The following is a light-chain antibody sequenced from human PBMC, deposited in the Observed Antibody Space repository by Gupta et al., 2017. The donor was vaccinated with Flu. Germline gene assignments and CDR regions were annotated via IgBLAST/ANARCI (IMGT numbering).Light chain of an antibody. J-gene: IGKJ1*01. CDR3: MQGEHWPWA. V-gene: IGKV2-30*01. CDR2: MDS. CDR1: QSRGYSDGNTV. Sequence: VTLGQTASSSGRSSQSRGYSDGNTVLYGCQQRPGQAPRRLIYMDSHRESGVPDRFSGSGSGTEFTLKISRVEAEDVGIYFCMQGEHWPWAFGQGTKVEI.